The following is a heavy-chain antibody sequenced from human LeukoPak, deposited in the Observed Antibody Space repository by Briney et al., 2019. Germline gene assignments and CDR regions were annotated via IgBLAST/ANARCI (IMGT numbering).Heavy chain of an antibody. D-gene: IGHD1-1*01. V-gene: IGHV3-23*01. CDR1: GFTFSSYA. Sequence: GGSLRLSYAASGFTFSSYAMSWVRQAPGKGLEWVSAISGSGGSTYYADSVKGRFTISRDNSKNTLYLQMNSLRAEDTAVYYCATLLWTNDGFDYWGQGTLVTVSS. CDR2: ISGSGGST. CDR3: ATLLWTNDGFDY. J-gene: IGHJ4*02.